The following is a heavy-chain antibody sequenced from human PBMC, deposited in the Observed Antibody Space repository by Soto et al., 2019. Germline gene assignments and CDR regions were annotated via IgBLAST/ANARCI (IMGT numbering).Heavy chain of an antibody. J-gene: IGHJ6*04. CDR1: GFTFSSYA. D-gene: IGHD2-15*01. Sequence: GGSLRLSCSASGFTFSSYAMHWVRQAPGKGLEYVSAISSNGGSTYYADSVKGRFTISRDNSKNTLYLQMSSLRAEDTAVYYCVKDRGYCWCCSCPYYYYGMYVWGKGSTVTISS. CDR3: VKDRGYCWCCSCPYYYYGMYV. V-gene: IGHV3-64D*06. CDR2: ISSNGGST.